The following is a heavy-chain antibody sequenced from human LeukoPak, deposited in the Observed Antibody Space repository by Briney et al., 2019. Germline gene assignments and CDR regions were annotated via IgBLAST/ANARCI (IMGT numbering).Heavy chain of an antibody. D-gene: IGHD2-21*02. J-gene: IGHJ4*02. Sequence: PGGSLRLSCAASEFGFSGFPIHWVRQASGKGLEWLGQIGGKPHNYTTTYAAPVKGRFTISRDDSKDMAYLQMNNLQTEDTSIYYCAKDRGDYPPYFDHWGQGTLVTVSS. CDR2: IGGKPHNYTT. V-gene: IGHV3-73*01. CDR1: EFGFSGFP. CDR3: AKDRGDYPPYFDH.